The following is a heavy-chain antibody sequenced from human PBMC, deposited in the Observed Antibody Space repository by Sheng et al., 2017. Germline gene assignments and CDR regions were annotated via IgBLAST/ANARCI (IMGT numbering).Heavy chain of an antibody. J-gene: IGHJ2*01. D-gene: IGHD3-10*01. CDR1: GFTVSSNY. CDR2: IYSGGST. Sequence: EVQLVESGGGLIQPGGSLGLSCAASGFTVSSNYMSWVRQAPGKGLEWVSVIYSGGSTYYADSVKGRFTISRDNSKNTLYLQMNSLRAEDTAVYYCARASMVRDWYFDLWGRGTLVTVSS. CDR3: ARASMVRDWYFDL. V-gene: IGHV3-53*01.